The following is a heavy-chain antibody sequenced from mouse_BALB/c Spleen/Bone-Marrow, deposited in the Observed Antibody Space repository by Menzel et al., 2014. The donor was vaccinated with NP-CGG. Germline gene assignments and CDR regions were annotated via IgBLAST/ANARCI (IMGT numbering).Heavy chain of an antibody. D-gene: IGHD2-4*01. Sequence: DVKLVESGGGLVQPGGSLKLSCAASGFTFSNYGMSWVRQTPGKGLEWVASINTLAGSTYYADNVKGRFTISRDNAKNTLYLQMSSLRSEDTAMYYCARDDDYDGFAYWGQGTLVTVSA. CDR1: GFTFSNYG. V-gene: IGHV5-15*02. J-gene: IGHJ3*01. CDR3: ARDDDYDGFAY. CDR2: INTLAGST.